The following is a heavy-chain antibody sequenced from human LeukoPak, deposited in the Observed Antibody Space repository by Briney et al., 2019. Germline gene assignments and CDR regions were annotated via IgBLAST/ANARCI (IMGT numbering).Heavy chain of an antibody. CDR2: IIPIFGTA. D-gene: IGHD6-6*01. CDR1: GGTFSSYA. J-gene: IGHJ3*02. Sequence: ASVKVSCKASGGTFSSYAISWVRQAPGQGLEWVGGIIPIFGTANYAQKFQGRVTITADKSTSTAYMELSSLRSEDTAVYYCARVRYSSSPLFGAFDIWGQGTMVTVSS. V-gene: IGHV1-69*06. CDR3: ARVRYSSSPLFGAFDI.